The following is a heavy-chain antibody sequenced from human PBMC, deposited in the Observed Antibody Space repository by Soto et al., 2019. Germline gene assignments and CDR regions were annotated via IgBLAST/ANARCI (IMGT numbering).Heavy chain of an antibody. J-gene: IGHJ6*02. CDR3: AKDDGYTMHYYYGMDV. Sequence: PGGSLRLSCAASGFTFSSYAMSWVRQAPGKGPEWVSAISGSGGSTYYADSVKGRFTISRDNSKNTLYLQMNSLRAEDTAVYYCAKDDGYTMHYYYGMDVWGQGTTVTVTS. CDR1: GFTFSSYA. V-gene: IGHV3-23*01. CDR2: ISGSGGST. D-gene: IGHD2-21*01.